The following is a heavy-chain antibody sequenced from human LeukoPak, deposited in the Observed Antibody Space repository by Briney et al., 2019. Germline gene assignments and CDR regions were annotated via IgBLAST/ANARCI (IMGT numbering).Heavy chain of an antibody. D-gene: IGHD6-13*01. J-gene: IGHJ3*02. CDR1: GGSISSYY. CDR2: IYYSGST. CDR3: ARAAGTAFDI. V-gene: IGHV4-59*01. Sequence: SETLSLTCTVSGGSISSYYWRWIRQPPGKGLEWIGYIYYSGSTNYNPSLKSRVTISVDTSKNQFSLKLSSVTAADTAVYYCARAAGTAFDIWGQGTMVTVSS.